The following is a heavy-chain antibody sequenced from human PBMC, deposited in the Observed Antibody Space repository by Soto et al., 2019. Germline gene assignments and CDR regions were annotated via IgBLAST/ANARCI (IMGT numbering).Heavy chain of an antibody. CDR2: INHDGALT. J-gene: IGHJ4*02. V-gene: IGHV3-23*01. CDR1: GFTFSNFD. D-gene: IGHD6-13*01. Sequence: EVQLLESGGGLVQPGGSLRLSCEASGFTFSNFDMSWVRQAPGKGLEWVSGINHDGALTFYPDSLKGRFTISRDNSKNTLYLXXXXLXXXXXXXXXXXXRPRTAGDDSFDHWGQGTLVTVSS. CDR3: XXRPRTAGDDSFDH.